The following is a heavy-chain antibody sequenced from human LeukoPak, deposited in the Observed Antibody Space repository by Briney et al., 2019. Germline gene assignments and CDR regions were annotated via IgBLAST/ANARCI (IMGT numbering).Heavy chain of an antibody. D-gene: IGHD6-6*01. CDR2: INSDGSEG. J-gene: IGHJ3*01. V-gene: IGHV3-7*03. Sequence: GGSLSLSCAVSGFTFSGFWMSWSRQAPGKGLEWVASINSDGSEGYYADVVKGRFTISRDNAKNSLYLQINSLRAEDTAVYYCARSSYSSSSSVWGRGTMVTVSS. CDR3: ARSSYSSSSSV. CDR1: GFTFSGFW.